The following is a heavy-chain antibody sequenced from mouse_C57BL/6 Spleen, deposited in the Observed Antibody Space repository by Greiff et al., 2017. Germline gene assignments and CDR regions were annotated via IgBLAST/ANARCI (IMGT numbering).Heavy chain of an antibody. D-gene: IGHD2-3*01. CDR3: ARGYSYAMDY. CDR2: IDPANGNT. Sequence: EVQLQESVAELVRPGASVKLSCTASGFTIKNTYMHWVKQRPEQGLEWIGRIDPANGNTKYAPKFQGKATITADTSSNTAYLQLSSLTSDDTAIYYCARGYSYAMDYGGQGTSVTVSS. J-gene: IGHJ4*01. CDR1: GFTIKNTY. V-gene: IGHV14-3*01.